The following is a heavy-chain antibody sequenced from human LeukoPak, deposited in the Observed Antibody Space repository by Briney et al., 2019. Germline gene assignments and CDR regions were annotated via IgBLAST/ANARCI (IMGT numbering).Heavy chain of an antibody. CDR3: ARDLNLIVVVPAAPVYDY. V-gene: IGHV1-18*04. D-gene: IGHD2-2*01. CDR2: ISGYNGNA. CDR1: GYTFTSYG. Sequence: ASVKVSCKASGYTFTSYGISWVRQAPGQGLEWMGWISGYNGNANYAQKLQGRVTMTTATSTSTAYMELRNLRSDDTAVYYCARDLNLIVVVPAAPVYDYWGQGTLVIVPS. J-gene: IGHJ4*02.